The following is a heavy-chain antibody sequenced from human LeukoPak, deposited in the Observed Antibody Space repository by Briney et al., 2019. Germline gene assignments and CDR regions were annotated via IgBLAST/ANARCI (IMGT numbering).Heavy chain of an antibody. Sequence: GESLKIFCKISGYPFTSYWISWVRQMPGKGVEWMGKIDPSDSYTSYSPSFQGHVTISADKSISTAYLQWSSLQASDTAMYYCARQPVIAVAYSFYFWGQGTLVTVSS. CDR2: IDPSDSYT. CDR1: GYPFTSYW. CDR3: ARQPVIAVAYSFYF. V-gene: IGHV5-10-1*01. D-gene: IGHD6-19*01. J-gene: IGHJ4*02.